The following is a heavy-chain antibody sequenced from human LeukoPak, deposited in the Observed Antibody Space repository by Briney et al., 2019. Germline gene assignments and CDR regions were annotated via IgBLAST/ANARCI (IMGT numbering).Heavy chain of an antibody. CDR1: GFTFDDYT. CDR2: ISWDGGST. CDR3: AKDDGSSGYPYYFDY. D-gene: IGHD3-22*01. V-gene: IGHV3-43*01. J-gene: IGHJ4*02. Sequence: GGSLRLSCAASGFTFDDYTMHWVRQAPGKGLEWVSLISWDGGSTYYADSVKGRFTISRDNSKKSLYLQMNSLRTEDTALYYCAKDDGSSGYPYYFDYWGQGTLVTVSS.